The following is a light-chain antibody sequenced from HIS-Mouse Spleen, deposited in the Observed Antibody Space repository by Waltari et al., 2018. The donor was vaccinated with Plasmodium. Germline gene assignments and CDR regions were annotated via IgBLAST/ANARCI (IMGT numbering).Light chain of an antibody. J-gene: IGKJ1*01. CDR3: QQYYSFPQT. Sequence: AIWMTQSPSLLSASTGDRVTISCRMSQSISSYLAWYQQQPGKAPELLIYAASTLQSGVPSRFSGSGSGTDFTLTISCLQSEDFATYYCQQYYSFPQTFGQGTKVEIK. CDR2: AAS. CDR1: QSISSY. V-gene: IGKV1D-8*02.